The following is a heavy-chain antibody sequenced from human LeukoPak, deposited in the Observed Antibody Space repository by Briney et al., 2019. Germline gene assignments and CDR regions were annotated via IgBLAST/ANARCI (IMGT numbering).Heavy chain of an antibody. CDR3: AKRRHCSTPGCHHIEY. CDR1: GFTFSTCL. Sequence: GGSLRLSCAASGFTFSTCLMSWVRQAPGKGMQWVSTISGSGSTYYADSVKGRFTISRDNSRNTLFLQMNTLRAEDTAVYYCAKRRHCSTPGCHHIEYWGPGSLVTVSS. V-gene: IGHV3-23*01. CDR2: ISGSGST. D-gene: IGHD2-2*01. J-gene: IGHJ4*02.